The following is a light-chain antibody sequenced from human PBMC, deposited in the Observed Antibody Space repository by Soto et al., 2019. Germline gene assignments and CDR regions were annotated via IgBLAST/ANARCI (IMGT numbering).Light chain of an antibody. CDR1: QSVSSY. J-gene: IGKJ2*01. CDR3: QQRSNWPGT. CDR2: DAS. V-gene: IGKV3-11*01. Sequence: EIVLTHSPATLSLSPGERATLYCRASQSVSSYLAWYQQKPGQAPRLLIYDASNRATGIPARFSGSGSGTDFTLTISSLEPEDFAVYYCQQRSNWPGTFGQGTKLELK.